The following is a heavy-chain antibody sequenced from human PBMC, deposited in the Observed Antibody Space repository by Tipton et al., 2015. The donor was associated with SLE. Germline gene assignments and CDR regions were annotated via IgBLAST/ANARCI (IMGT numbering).Heavy chain of an antibody. CDR3: ARVVAATPDYYYGMDV. D-gene: IGHD2-15*01. CDR2: IYSGGST. V-gene: IGHV3-66*01. Sequence: GSLRLSCAASGFTVSSNYMSWVRQAPGKGLEWVSVIYSGGSTYYADSVKGRFTISRDNSKNTLYLQMNSLRAEDTAVYYCARVVAATPDYYYGMDVWGQGTTVTVSS. CDR1: GFTVSSNY. J-gene: IGHJ6*02.